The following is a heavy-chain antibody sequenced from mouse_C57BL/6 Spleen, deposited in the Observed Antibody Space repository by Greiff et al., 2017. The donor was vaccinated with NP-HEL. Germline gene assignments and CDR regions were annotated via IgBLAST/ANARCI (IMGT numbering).Heavy chain of an antibody. CDR3: ARSYYVSNWCFDV. V-gene: IGHV1-80*01. Sequence: VQLQQSGAELVKPGASVKISCKASGYAFSSYWMNWVKQRPGKGLEWIGQIYPGDGDTNYNGKFKGKATLTADKSSSTAYMQLSSLTSEDSAVYFGARSYYVSNWCFDVWGTGTTVTVSS. J-gene: IGHJ1*03. D-gene: IGHD1-1*01. CDR2: IYPGDGDT. CDR1: GYAFSSYW.